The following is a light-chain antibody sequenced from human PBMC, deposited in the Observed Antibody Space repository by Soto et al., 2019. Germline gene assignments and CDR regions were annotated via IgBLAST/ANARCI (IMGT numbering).Light chain of an antibody. CDR2: RVS. J-gene: IGKJ2*01. CDR1: KGLVDNDAYSY. V-gene: IGKV2-30*01. Sequence: VVMTQSPLSLAVTLGEPASVSCRSSKGLVDNDAYSYLSWFHQRPGQSPRRLFYRVSNRDPGVPDRFSGSGSGTDFTLTISRVEAEDVGVYDCMQGTHWPYTFGQGTRLEI. CDR3: MQGTHWPYT.